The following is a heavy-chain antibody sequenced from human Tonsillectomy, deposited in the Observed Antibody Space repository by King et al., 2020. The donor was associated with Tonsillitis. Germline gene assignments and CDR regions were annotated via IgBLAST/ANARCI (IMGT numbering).Heavy chain of an antibody. J-gene: IGHJ6*02. CDR1: GFTFSSYA. V-gene: IGHV3-23*04. Sequence: VQLVESGGGLVQPGGSLRLSCAASGFTFSSYAMSWVRQAPGKGLEWVSAISGSGGSTYYADSVKGRFTISRDNSKNTLYLQMNSLRAEDTAVYYCATAKFVAGYSSGWSADYGMDVWGQGTTVTVSS. CDR2: ISGSGGST. D-gene: IGHD6-19*01. CDR3: ATAKFVAGYSSGWSADYGMDV.